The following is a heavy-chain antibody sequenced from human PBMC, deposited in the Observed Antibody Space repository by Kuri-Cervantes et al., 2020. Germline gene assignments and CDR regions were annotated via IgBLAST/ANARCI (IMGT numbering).Heavy chain of an antibody. CDR3: ARAAAGTFKHYFDY. V-gene: IGHV1-69*06. Sequence: SVKVSCKASGGTFSSCAISWVRQAPGQGLEWMGGIIPIFGTANYAQKFQGRVTITADKSTSTAYMELSSLRSEDTAVYYCARAAAGTFKHYFDYWGQGTLVTVSS. CDR2: IIPIFGTA. J-gene: IGHJ4*02. CDR1: GGTFSSCA. D-gene: IGHD6-13*01.